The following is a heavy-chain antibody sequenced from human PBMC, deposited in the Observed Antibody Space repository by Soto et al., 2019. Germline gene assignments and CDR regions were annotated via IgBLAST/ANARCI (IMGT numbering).Heavy chain of an antibody. CDR3: AKGVVVVVAATAADY. D-gene: IGHD2-15*01. CDR1: GFTFSSYA. J-gene: IGHJ4*02. V-gene: IGHV3-23*01. Sequence: GSLRLSCAASGFTFSSYAMSWVRQAPGKGLEWVSAISGSGGSTYYADSVKGRFTISRDNSKNTLHLQMNSLRAEDTAVYYCAKGVVVVVAATAADYWGQGTLVTVSS. CDR2: ISGSGGST.